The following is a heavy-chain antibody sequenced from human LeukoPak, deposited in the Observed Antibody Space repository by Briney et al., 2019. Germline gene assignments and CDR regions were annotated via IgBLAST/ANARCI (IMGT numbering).Heavy chain of an antibody. CDR3: AREALGRGWFDP. J-gene: IGHJ5*02. D-gene: IGHD6-6*01. Sequence: KPSQTLSLTCTVSGGSFSSGGYYWSWIRQHPGKGLEWIGYIYYSGSTYYNPSLKSRVTISVDTSKNQFSLKLSSVTAADTAVYYCAREALGRGWFDPWGQGTLVTVSS. CDR1: GGSFSSGGYY. V-gene: IGHV4-31*03. CDR2: IYYSGST.